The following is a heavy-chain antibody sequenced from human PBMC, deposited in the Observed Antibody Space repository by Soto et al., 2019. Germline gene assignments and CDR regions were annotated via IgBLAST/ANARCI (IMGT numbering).Heavy chain of an antibody. J-gene: IGHJ4*02. CDR2: IYYSGST. CDR3: AMAPLYDYIWGSYRSYYFDY. CDR1: GGSISSYY. V-gene: IGHV4-59*01. D-gene: IGHD3-16*02. Sequence: SESLSLTCTVSGGSISSYYWSWIRQPPGKGLEWIGYIYYSGSTNYNPSLKSRVTISVDTSKNQFSLKLSSVTAADTAVYYCAMAPLYDYIWGSYRSYYFDYWGQGTLVTVSS.